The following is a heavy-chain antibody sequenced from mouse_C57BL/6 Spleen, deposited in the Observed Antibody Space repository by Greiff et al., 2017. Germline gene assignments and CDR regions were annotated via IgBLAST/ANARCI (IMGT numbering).Heavy chain of an antibody. J-gene: IGHJ2*01. CDR3: ARRGTGTPPFDY. Sequence: QVTLKESGPGILQSSQTLSLTCSFSGFSLRTSGMGVSWIRQPSGKGLEWLAHIYWDDDKRSNPSLKSRLTISKDTSRNQVFLKITSVDTADTATYYCARRGTGTPPFDYGGQGTTLTVSS. V-gene: IGHV8-12*01. CDR2: IYWDDDK. CDR1: GFSLRTSGMG. D-gene: IGHD4-1*01.